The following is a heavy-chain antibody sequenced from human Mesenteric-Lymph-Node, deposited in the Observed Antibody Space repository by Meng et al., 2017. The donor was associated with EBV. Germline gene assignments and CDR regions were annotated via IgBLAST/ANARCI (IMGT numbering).Heavy chain of an antibody. CDR1: GGSFSTDT. CDR2: IIPLFGTV. CDR3: AKGEAMTGFDH. J-gene: IGHJ4*02. Sequence: QGQLEQSGAEVKNPGSPVKVSCKASGGSFSTDTVNWVRQAPGQGLEWMGGIIPLFGTVNYAQNFQARVTLTADKSTNTAYMELVSLRSEDTAVYYCAKGEAMTGFDHWGQGTLVTVSS. D-gene: IGHD1-14*01. V-gene: IGHV1-69*06.